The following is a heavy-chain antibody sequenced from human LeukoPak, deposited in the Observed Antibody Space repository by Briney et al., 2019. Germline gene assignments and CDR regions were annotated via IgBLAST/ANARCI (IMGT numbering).Heavy chain of an antibody. Sequence: GGSLRLSCAASGFTFSSYGMHWVRQAPGKGLEWVAVISYDGSNKYYADSVKGRFTISRDNSKNTLNLQMNSLRAEDTAVYYCAKNQGGYDFWSGYYQGGFDYWGQGTLVTVSS. CDR3: AKNQGGYDFWSGYYQGGFDY. V-gene: IGHV3-30*18. D-gene: IGHD3-3*01. CDR2: ISYDGSNK. J-gene: IGHJ4*02. CDR1: GFTFSSYG.